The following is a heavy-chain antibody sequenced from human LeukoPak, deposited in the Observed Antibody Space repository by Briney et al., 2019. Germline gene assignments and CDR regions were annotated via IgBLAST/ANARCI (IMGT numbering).Heavy chain of an antibody. CDR2: IYTSGST. J-gene: IGHJ5*02. CDR3: ARGGYYGSGNDFRFDP. D-gene: IGHD3-10*01. V-gene: IGHV4-61*02. Sequence: SETLSLTCTVSGDSISSGIHYWNWIRQPAGKGLEWIGRIYTSGSTNYNPSLKSRVTISVDTSKNQFSLKLSSVTAADTAIYYCARGGYYGSGNDFRFDPWGQGTLVTVSS. CDR1: GDSISSGIHY.